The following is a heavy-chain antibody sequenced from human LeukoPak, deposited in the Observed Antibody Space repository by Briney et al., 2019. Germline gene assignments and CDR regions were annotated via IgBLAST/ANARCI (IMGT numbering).Heavy chain of an antibody. CDR2: IWYDGSNK. V-gene: IGHV3-33*06. D-gene: IGHD4-23*01. Sequence: GGSLRLSCAASGFTFSSYGVHWVRQAPGKGLEWVAVIWYDGSNKYYADSVKGRFTISRDNSKNTLYPQMNSLRAEDTAVYYCAKGDGVVTYFDYWGQGTLVTVSS. CDR3: AKGDGVVTYFDY. CDR1: GFTFSSYG. J-gene: IGHJ4*02.